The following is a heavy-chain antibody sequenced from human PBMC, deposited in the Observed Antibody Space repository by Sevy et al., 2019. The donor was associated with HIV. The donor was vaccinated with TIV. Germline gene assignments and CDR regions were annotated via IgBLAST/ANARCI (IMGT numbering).Heavy chain of an antibody. Sequence: GGSLRLSCAASGFTFSGSAMHWVRQASGKGLEWVGRIRSKANSYATAYAASVKGRFTISSDDSKNTAYLQMNSLKTEDTAVYYCTRVYCSGGSCYFDYWGQGTLVTVSS. CDR1: GFTFSGSA. D-gene: IGHD2-15*01. CDR3: TRVYCSGGSCYFDY. CDR2: IRSKANSYAT. V-gene: IGHV3-73*01. J-gene: IGHJ4*02.